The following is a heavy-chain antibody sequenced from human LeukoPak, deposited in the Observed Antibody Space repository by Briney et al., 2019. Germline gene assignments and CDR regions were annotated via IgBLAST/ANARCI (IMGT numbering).Heavy chain of an antibody. CDR2: ISSSSSYI. V-gene: IGHV3-21*01. D-gene: IGHD3-10*01. CDR3: ARLSAMLRGPAPIYYFDY. J-gene: IGHJ4*01. Sequence: PGGSLRLSCAASGFTFSSYSMNWVRQAPGKGLEWVSSISSSSSYIYYADSVKGRFTISRDNSKNSLYLQMNSLRAEDTAMYYCARLSAMLRGPAPIYYFDYWGQGTLVTVSS. CDR1: GFTFSSYS.